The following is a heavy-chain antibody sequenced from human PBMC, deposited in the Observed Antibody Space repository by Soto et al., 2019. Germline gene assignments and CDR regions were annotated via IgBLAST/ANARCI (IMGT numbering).Heavy chain of an antibody. CDR1: GCTIISYA. V-gene: IGHV3-23*01. Sequence: TGGSLRLSCAACGCTIISYAMSWVRQAPGKGLEWVSAISGSGGSTYYADSVKGRFTISRDNSKNTLYLQMNSLRAEDTAVYYCAKGPLYWYFDLWGRGTLVTVSS. CDR2: ISGSGGST. CDR3: AKGPLYWYFDL. J-gene: IGHJ2*01.